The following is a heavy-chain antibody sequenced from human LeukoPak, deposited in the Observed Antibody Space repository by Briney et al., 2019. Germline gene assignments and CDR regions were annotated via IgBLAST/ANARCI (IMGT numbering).Heavy chain of an antibody. CDR3: ARDDPLTESGSYYSGHGWFDP. CDR2: INDRGST. Sequence: SETLSLTCAVYGGSFSGYYSTWVRQPPGKGLEWIGEINDRGSTNYNPSLKSRVTISVDTSKNQFSLKLSSVTAADTAVYYCARDDPLTESGSYYSGHGWFDPWGQGTLVTVSS. V-gene: IGHV4-34*01. J-gene: IGHJ5*02. CDR1: GGSFSGYY. D-gene: IGHD1-26*01.